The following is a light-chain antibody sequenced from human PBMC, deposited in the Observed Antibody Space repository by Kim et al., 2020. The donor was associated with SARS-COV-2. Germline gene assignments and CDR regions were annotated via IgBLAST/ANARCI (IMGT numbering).Light chain of an antibody. CDR3: SSYTSSSTFEV. V-gene: IGLV2-14*01. CDR2: DVS. CDR1: SSDVGGYNY. Sequence: QSALTQPASVSGSPGQSITISCTGTSSDVGGYNYVSWYQQHPGKAHKLMIYDVSKRPSGVSNRFSGSKSGNTASLTISGLQAEDEADYYCSSYTSSSTFEVFGTGTKVTVL. J-gene: IGLJ1*01.